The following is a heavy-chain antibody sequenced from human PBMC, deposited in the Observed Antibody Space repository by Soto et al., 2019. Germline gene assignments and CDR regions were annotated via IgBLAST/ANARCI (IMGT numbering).Heavy chain of an antibody. CDR2: ISGSGGIS. Sequence: GGSLRLSCAASGFTFNSFAMNWVRQAPGRGLEWVSIISGSGGISYYSDSVRGRFTISRDNSKSTLYLQMNDLRDDDTAVYYCATRYSTGWSRYNWFGPWGQGTLVTVSS. V-gene: IGHV3-23*01. CDR3: ATRYSTGWSRYNWFGP. J-gene: IGHJ5*02. CDR1: GFTFNSFA. D-gene: IGHD6-19*01.